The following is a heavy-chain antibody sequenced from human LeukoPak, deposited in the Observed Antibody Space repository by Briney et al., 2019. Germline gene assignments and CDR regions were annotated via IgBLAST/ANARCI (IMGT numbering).Heavy chain of an antibody. V-gene: IGHV3-23*01. CDR3: AKDLYGDYGGIDY. CDR2: IRGSGGST. Sequence: GGSLRLSSAASGFTFSTYAMSWVRQAPGKGLEWVSVIRGSGGSTYYADSVKVRFTISRDNSKNTLYLQMNSLRAEDTAIYYCAKDLYGDYGGIDYWGQGTLVTVSS. J-gene: IGHJ4*02. CDR1: GFTFSTYA. D-gene: IGHD4-17*01.